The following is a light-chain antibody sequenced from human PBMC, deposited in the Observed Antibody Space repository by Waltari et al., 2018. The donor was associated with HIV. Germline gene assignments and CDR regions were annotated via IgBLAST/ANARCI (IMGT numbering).Light chain of an antibody. CDR3: AAWDGSLNGVL. CDR2: SNT. V-gene: IGLV1-44*01. J-gene: IGLJ2*01. Sequence: QSVLTQPPSASGTPGQRVPISCSGSSSNIGTYTVNWYRQLPGTAPKLLIYSNTQRPSGVPDRFSGSKSGTSASLAISGLQSEDEADYYCAAWDGSLNGVLFGGGTKLTVL. CDR1: SSNIGTYT.